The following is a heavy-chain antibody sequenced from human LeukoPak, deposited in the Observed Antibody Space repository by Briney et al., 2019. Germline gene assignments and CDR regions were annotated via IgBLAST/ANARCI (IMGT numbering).Heavy chain of an antibody. D-gene: IGHD2-2*01. Sequence: VASVKVSCKASVYTFTGYYMHWVRQAPGQGLEWMGWINPNSGGTNYAQKFQGRVTMTRDTSISTAYMELSRLRSDDTAVYYCARVRIVVVPAAMDVWSKGTTVTVSS. J-gene: IGHJ6*04. CDR2: INPNSGGT. V-gene: IGHV1-2*02. CDR1: VYTFTGYY. CDR3: ARVRIVVVPAAMDV.